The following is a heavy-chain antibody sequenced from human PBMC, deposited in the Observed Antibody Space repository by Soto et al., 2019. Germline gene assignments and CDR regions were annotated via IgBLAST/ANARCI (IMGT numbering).Heavy chain of an antibody. CDR1: GFTFSNAW. D-gene: IGHD3-3*01. V-gene: IGHV3-15*01. CDR2: IKSKTDGGTT. Sequence: EVRLVESGGGLVKPGGSLRLSCAASGFTFSNAWMSWVRQAPGKGLEWVGRIKSKTDGGTTDYAAPVKGRFTISRDDSKNTLYLQMNSLKTEDTAVYYCTTDKAIFGVGNFQHWGQGTLVTVSS. CDR3: TTDKAIFGVGNFQH. J-gene: IGHJ1*01.